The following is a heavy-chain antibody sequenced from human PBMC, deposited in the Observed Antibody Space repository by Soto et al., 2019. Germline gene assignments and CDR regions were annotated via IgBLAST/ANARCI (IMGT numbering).Heavy chain of an antibody. Sequence: ASVKVSCKASGYTFTSYGISRVRQAPGQGLEWMGWISAYNGNTNYAQKLQGRVTMTTDTSTSTAYMELRSLRSDDTAVYYCATLGYCSGGSCYSTPYFDYWGQGTLVTVSS. D-gene: IGHD2-15*01. CDR1: GYTFTSYG. J-gene: IGHJ4*02. CDR2: ISAYNGNT. CDR3: ATLGYCSGGSCYSTPYFDY. V-gene: IGHV1-18*04.